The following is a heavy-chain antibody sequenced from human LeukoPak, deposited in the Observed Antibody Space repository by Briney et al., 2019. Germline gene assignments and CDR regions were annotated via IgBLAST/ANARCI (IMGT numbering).Heavy chain of an antibody. D-gene: IGHD2-8*01. Sequence: GGSLRLSCAASGFSFSSYRMNWVRQAPGKGLEWVSSVSNSGDYMHYADSVKGRFTISRDNSKNSLYLQMNSLRAEDTAVYYCARALIGYYFDYWGQGTLVTVSS. CDR2: VSNSGDYM. V-gene: IGHV3-21*06. J-gene: IGHJ4*02. CDR3: ARALIGYYFDY. CDR1: GFSFSSYR.